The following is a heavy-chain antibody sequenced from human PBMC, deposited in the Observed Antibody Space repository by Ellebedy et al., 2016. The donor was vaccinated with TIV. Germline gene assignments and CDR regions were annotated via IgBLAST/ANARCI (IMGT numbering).Heavy chain of an antibody. CDR2: IYHSGST. Sequence: MPSETLSLTCTVSGGSISSGDYYWSWVRQPPGKGLEWIGEIYHSGSTNYNPSLKSRVTISVDKSKNQFSLKLSSVTAADTAVYYCARVIHYYDSSHTLTPWGQGTLVTVSS. J-gene: IGHJ5*02. CDR3: ARVIHYYDSSHTLTP. D-gene: IGHD3-22*01. CDR1: GGSISSGDYY. V-gene: IGHV4-4*02.